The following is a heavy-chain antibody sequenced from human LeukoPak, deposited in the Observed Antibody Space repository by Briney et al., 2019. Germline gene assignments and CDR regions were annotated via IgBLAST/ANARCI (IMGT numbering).Heavy chain of an antibody. J-gene: IGHJ6*03. Sequence: SETLSLTCAVSGGSISSSNWWSWVRPPPGKGLEWIGEINHSGSTNYNPSLKSRVTISVDTSKNQFSLKLSSVTAADTAVYYCARAKAARPGSPHMDVWGKGTTVTVSS. V-gene: IGHV4-4*02. CDR2: INHSGST. CDR1: GGSISSSNW. D-gene: IGHD6-6*01. CDR3: ARAKAARPGSPHMDV.